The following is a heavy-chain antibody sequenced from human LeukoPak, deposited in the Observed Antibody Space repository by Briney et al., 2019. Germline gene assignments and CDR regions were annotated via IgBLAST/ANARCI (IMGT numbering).Heavy chain of an antibody. Sequence: ASLKVSCKASGYTFTGYYMHWVRQAPGQGLEWMGWINPNSGGTNYAQKFQGRVTMTRDTSTSTVYMELSSLRSEDTAVYYCARAYYYDSSGYPDYWGQGTLVTVSS. J-gene: IGHJ4*02. D-gene: IGHD3-22*01. CDR1: GYTFTGYY. CDR3: ARAYYYDSSGYPDY. V-gene: IGHV1-2*02. CDR2: INPNSGGT.